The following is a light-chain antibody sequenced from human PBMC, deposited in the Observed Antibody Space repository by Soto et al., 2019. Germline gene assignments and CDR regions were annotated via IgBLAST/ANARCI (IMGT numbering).Light chain of an antibody. V-gene: IGKV1-39*01. J-gene: IGKJ5*01. CDR2: AAS. Sequence: DVQMTQSPSSLSALVGDRVTIPCRASQSVSRYLNWYQHKPGKAPKLLINAASNLRSGVPSRFSGSGSGTDFTLTIDGLQPEDFAVYYCQQSYITPPITFGQGTRLEIK. CDR3: QQSYITPPIT. CDR1: QSVSRY.